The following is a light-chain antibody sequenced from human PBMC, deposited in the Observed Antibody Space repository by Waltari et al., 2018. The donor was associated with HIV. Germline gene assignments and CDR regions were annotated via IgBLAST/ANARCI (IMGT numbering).Light chain of an antibody. V-gene: IGLV1-44*01. CDR2: SNN. CDR1: SSNIGSNT. J-gene: IGLJ2*01. CDR3: VAWDGSLNGHVV. Sequence: QSVLTQPPSASGTPGQRVTISCSGSSSNIGSNTVNWYQQLPGTAPKLLIYSNNQRPSGVPDRFSGSKSGTSASLAISGLQSEDEADYYCVAWDGSLNGHVVFGGGTKLTVL.